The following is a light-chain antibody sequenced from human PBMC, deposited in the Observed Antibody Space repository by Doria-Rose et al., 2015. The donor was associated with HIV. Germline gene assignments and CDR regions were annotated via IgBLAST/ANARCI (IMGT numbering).Light chain of an antibody. CDR2: DGS. J-gene: IGKJ1*01. CDR3: HQYGTSWT. CDR1: QSFSSTY. Sequence: EIVLTQSPGTLSLSPGERATLSCRASQSFSSTYLAWYQQKPGQAPSLLIYDGSTRATGIPDGFSASGSGTDFTLTINRLEREDCALYYCHQYGTSWTFGQGTKVEI. V-gene: IGKV3-20*01.